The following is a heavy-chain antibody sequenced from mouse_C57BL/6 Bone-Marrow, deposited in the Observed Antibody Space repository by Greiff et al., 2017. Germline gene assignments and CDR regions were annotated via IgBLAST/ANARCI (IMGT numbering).Heavy chain of an antibody. V-gene: IGHV6-6*01. Sequence: EVQLVESGGGLVQPGGSMKLSCAASGFTFSDAWMDWVRQSPEKGLEWVAEIRNKANNHATYYAESVKGRFTISRDDSKSSVYLQMNSLRAEDTGIYYCTSLFTVVGDYWGQGTTLTVSS. D-gene: IGHD1-1*01. CDR1: GFTFSDAW. CDR3: TSLFTVVGDY. CDR2: IRNKANNHAT. J-gene: IGHJ2*01.